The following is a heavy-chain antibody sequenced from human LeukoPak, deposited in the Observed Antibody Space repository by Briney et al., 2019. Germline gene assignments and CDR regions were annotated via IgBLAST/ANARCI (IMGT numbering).Heavy chain of an antibody. D-gene: IGHD3-10*01. CDR2: IYSGGST. CDR3: ARDEYGSGSSFNDY. V-gene: IGHV3-53*01. Sequence: GSLRLSCAASGFTVSSNYMSWVRQAPGKGLEWVSLIYSGGSTYYADSVKGRFTISRDNSKNTLYLQMNSLRAEDTAVYYCARDEYGSGSSFNDYWGQGTLVTVSS. J-gene: IGHJ4*02. CDR1: GFTVSSNY.